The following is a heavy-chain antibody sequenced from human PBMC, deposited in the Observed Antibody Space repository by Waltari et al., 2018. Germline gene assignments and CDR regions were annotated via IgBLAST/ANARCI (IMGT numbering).Heavy chain of an antibody. V-gene: IGHV3-7*01. Sequence: EVQLVESGGGLVQPGGSLRLSCAASGFTFSNYWMGWVRQGPGKGLGWVANRKEDGSEKYYVDSVKGRFTISRDNAQNSLYLQVSSLRAEDTAMYYCATPSYNSGSYFLYWGQGTLVSVSS. J-gene: IGHJ4*02. D-gene: IGHD3-10*01. CDR1: GFTFSNYW. CDR2: RKEDGSEK. CDR3: ATPSYNSGSYFLY.